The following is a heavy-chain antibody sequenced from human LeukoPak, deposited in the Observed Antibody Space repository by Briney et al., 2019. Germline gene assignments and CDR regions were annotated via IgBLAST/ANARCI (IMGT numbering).Heavy chain of an antibody. CDR3: ASLGIVGATSLFDY. V-gene: IGHV4-34*01. Sequence: SETLSLTCAVYGGSFSGSYWSWIRQPPGKGLEWIGEINHSGSTNYNPSLKSRVTISVDTSKNQFSLKLSSVTAADTAVYYCASLGIVGATSLFDYWGQGTLVTVSS. D-gene: IGHD1-26*01. CDR2: INHSGST. CDR1: GGSFSGSY. J-gene: IGHJ4*02.